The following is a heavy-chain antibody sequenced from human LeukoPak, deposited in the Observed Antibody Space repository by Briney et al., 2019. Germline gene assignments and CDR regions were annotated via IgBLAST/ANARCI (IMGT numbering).Heavy chain of an antibody. J-gene: IGHJ1*01. CDR3: ARGINDEYFQS. Sequence: GESLKIPLKDSPYSLINFGMAGWRQMPGKGLKWMGIIYPADSDTRYNPSFQGHVTISADRSASTAYLQWHSLKASDTAIYYCARGINDEYFQSWGQGTLVTVSS. CDR1: PYSLINFG. CDR2: IYPADSDT. D-gene: IGHD2/OR15-2a*01. V-gene: IGHV5-51*01.